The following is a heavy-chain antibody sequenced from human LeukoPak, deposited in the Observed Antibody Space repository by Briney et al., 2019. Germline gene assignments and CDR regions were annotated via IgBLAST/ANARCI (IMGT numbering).Heavy chain of an antibody. D-gene: IGHD2-21*02. CDR1: GYTSTGYY. V-gene: IGHV1-2*06. J-gene: IGHJ5*02. CDR2: INPSTGGT. CDR3: ATSYCGGDCYTNFWFDP. Sequence: ASVKVSCKASGYTSTGYYMHWVRQAPGQGLEWMGRINPSTGGTNFAQKFQGRVTMTRDTSASTAYMELCRLTSDDTAVYYCATSYCGGDCYTNFWFDPWGQGTLVTVSS.